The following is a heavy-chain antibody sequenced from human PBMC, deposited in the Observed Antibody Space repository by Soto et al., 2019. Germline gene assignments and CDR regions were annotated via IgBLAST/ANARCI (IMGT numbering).Heavy chain of an antibody. V-gene: IGHV3-33*01. Sequence: GSLRLSCAASGFTFSSYGMHWVRQAPGKGLEWVAVIWYDGSNKYYADSVKGRFTISRDNSKNTLYLQMNSLRAEDTAVYYCARDPAGSSSWWGRYYYYGMDVWGQGSTVTVSS. CDR1: GFTFSSYG. D-gene: IGHD6-13*01. CDR3: ARDPAGSSSWWGRYYYYGMDV. J-gene: IGHJ6*02. CDR2: IWYDGSNK.